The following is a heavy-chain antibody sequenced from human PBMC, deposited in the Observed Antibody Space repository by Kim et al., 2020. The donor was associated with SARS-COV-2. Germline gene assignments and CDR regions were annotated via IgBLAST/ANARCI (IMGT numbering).Heavy chain of an antibody. J-gene: IGHJ4*02. Sequence: GGSLRLSCAASGFTFSDHYMDWVRQAPGKGLEWVGRIRKKDNSYTTEYAASVKGRFSISRDDSKNSLYLQLNSLKTDDTAVYYCAKTSTYSGSYYFDYWGQGTLVPVSS. CDR2: IRKKDNSYTT. CDR1: GFTFSDHY. CDR3: AKTSTYSGSYYFDY. V-gene: IGHV3-72*01. D-gene: IGHD1-26*01.